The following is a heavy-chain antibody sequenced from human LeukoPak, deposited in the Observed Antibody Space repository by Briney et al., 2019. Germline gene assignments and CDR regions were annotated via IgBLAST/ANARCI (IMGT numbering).Heavy chain of an antibody. CDR3: ARDGPQAGLYFDY. V-gene: IGHV3-21*04. Sequence: GESLRLSCAASGFTFSNFAMSWVRQAPGKGLEWVSAISPSSAYTYYADSVRGRFTISRDNAKNSLNLQMNSLRAEDTAVYYCARDGPQAGLYFDYWGQGTLVTVSS. CDR2: ISPSSAYT. D-gene: IGHD3/OR15-3a*01. CDR1: GFTFSNFA. J-gene: IGHJ4*02.